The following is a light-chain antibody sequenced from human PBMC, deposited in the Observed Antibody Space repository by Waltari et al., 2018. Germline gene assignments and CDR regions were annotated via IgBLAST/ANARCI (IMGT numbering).Light chain of an antibody. CDR1: SSDVGGYND. V-gene: IGLV2-14*01. CDR2: EVN. CDR3: SSFTSRHLYV. J-gene: IGLJ1*01. Sequence: QSALTQPASVSGSPGQSITISCTGSSSDVGGYNDVSWYQQYPGKVPKIMIYEVNNRPSGVSSRFSGSKSGNTASLTISGLQADDEADYYCSSFTSRHLYVFGTGTAVTVL.